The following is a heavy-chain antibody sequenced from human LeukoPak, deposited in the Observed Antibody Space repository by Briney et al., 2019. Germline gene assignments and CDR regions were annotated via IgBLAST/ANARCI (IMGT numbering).Heavy chain of an antibody. CDR1: GGTFSSYA. Sequence: SVKVSCKASGGTFSSYAISWVRQAPGQGLEWMGGIILIFGTANYAQKFQGRVTITADESTSTAYMELSSLRSEDTAVYYCAREGVPYYYGSGSFSSPFDYWGQGTLVTVSS. D-gene: IGHD3-10*01. J-gene: IGHJ4*02. V-gene: IGHV1-69*01. CDR2: IILIFGTA. CDR3: AREGVPYYYGSGSFSSPFDY.